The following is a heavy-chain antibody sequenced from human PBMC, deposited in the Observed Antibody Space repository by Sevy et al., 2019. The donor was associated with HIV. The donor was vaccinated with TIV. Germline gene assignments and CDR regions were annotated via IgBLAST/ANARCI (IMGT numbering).Heavy chain of an antibody. Sequence: GGSLRLSCAASGFTFRSHWMTWVRQAPGKGPEWVANINRDGSEKSYVDSVKGRFTISRDDAKNSLYLQMNSLKVEDTAMYYCARDLEFYDYGDYGPAFMPDYWGQGTLVTVSS. CDR1: GFTFRSHW. J-gene: IGHJ4*02. V-gene: IGHV3-7*01. CDR2: INRDGSEK. D-gene: IGHD4-17*01. CDR3: ARDLEFYDYGDYGPAFMPDY.